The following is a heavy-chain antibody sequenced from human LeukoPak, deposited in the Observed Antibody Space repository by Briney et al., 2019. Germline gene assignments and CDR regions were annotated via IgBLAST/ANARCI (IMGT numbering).Heavy chain of an antibody. J-gene: IGHJ3*02. Sequence: SLRLSCAASGFTFSSYEMNWVRQAPGKGLEWVAVISYDGSNKYYADSVKGRFTISRDNSKNTLYLQMNSLRAEDTAVYYCARDRPMIVVADAFDIWGQGTMVTVSS. CDR2: ISYDGSNK. CDR3: ARDRPMIVVADAFDI. V-gene: IGHV3-30*04. D-gene: IGHD3-22*01. CDR1: GFTFSSYE.